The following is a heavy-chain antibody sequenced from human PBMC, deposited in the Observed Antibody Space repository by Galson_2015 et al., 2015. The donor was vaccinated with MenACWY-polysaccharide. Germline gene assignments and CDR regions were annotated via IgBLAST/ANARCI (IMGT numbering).Heavy chain of an antibody. Sequence: SLRLSCAASGFTFSSYAMSWVRQAPGKGLEWVSAISGSGGSTYYADSVKGRFTISRDNSKNTLYLQMNSLRAEDTAVYYCAKYQGELWSGYSYYDILTGNQGTYYYYGMDVWGQGTTVTVSS. D-gene: IGHD3-9*01. J-gene: IGHJ6*02. CDR2: ISGSGGST. CDR3: AKYQGELWSGYSYYDILTGNQGTYYYYGMDV. CDR1: GFTFSSYA. V-gene: IGHV3-23*01.